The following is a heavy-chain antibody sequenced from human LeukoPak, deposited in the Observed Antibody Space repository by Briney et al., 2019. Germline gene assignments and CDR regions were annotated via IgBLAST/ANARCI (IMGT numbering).Heavy chain of an antibody. CDR2: IYPGDSDT. CDR3: ARRGYGEGFNF. V-gene: IGHV5-51*01. CDR1: GYNFTIYW. J-gene: IGHJ3*01. Sequence: GESLKISCKGSGYNFTIYWIGWVRQMPGKGLEWMGIIYPGDSDTRYSPSFQGHVTISADKSISTAYLQWSSLKASDTAIYYCARRGYGEGFNFWGQGTMVTVSS. D-gene: IGHD5-12*01.